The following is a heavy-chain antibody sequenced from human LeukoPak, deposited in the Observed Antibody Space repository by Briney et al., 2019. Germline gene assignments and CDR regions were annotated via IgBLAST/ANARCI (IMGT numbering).Heavy chain of an antibody. CDR1: GYTLTELS. CDR2: FDPEDGET. CDR3: ARAIAAAGEFDY. D-gene: IGHD6-13*01. V-gene: IGHV1-24*01. Sequence: ASVKVSCKVSGYTLTELSMHWVRQAPGKGLEWMGGFDPEDGETFYAQKFQGRVTMTEDTSTDTAYMELSSLRSEDTAVYYCARAIAAAGEFDYWGQGTLVTVSS. J-gene: IGHJ4*02.